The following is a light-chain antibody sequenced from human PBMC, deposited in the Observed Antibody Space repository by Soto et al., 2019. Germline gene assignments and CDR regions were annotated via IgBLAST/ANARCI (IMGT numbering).Light chain of an antibody. CDR2: AAS. CDR3: QKYNTAPLA. J-gene: IGKJ5*01. Sequence: QMNQSEASVSAYVGDSVTITCRASQGISHDLAWYQQKPGKVPKLLIYAASTLQSGVPSRFSGSGSGTDFTLTISVRHPEDFATDYWQKYNTAPLALGQGTRLDIK. CDR1: QGISHD. V-gene: IGKV1-27*01.